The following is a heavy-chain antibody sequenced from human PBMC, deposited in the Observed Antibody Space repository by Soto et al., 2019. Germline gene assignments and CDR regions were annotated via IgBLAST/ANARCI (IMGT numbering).Heavy chain of an antibody. CDR3: ARARYSSPYYYYYGMDV. Sequence: QVELVQSGAEVKKPGSSVKVSCKASGGTFSSYAISWVRQARGQGLEWMGGVIPIFDTANYAQKFQGRVTITADESTSTAYMELSSLRSEDTAVYYCARARYSSPYYYYYGMDVWGQGTTVTVSS. CDR2: VIPIFDTA. D-gene: IGHD6-13*01. V-gene: IGHV1-69*01. J-gene: IGHJ6*02. CDR1: GGTFSSYA.